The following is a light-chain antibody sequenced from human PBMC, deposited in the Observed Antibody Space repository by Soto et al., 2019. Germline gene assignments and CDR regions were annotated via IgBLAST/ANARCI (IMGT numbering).Light chain of an antibody. V-gene: IGLV1-40*01. CDR2: DND. CDR1: SSNIGAGHH. Sequence: QSALTQPPSVSGAPGQRVTVSCTGSSSNIGAGHHVHWYQQLPGTAPKLLILDNDNRPSGVPDRFSGSKSGTSASLAISGLQAEDEAEYYCHSYDSSLSDVLFGGGTKLTVL. J-gene: IGLJ2*01. CDR3: HSYDSSLSDVL.